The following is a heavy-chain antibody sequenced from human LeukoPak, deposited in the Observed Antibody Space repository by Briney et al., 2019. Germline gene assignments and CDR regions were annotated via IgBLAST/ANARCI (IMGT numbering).Heavy chain of an antibody. V-gene: IGHV4-39*07. CDR3: ARTSYDILTGYYSGGGPFDY. D-gene: IGHD3-9*01. J-gene: IGHJ4*02. CDR2: IYYSGNT. CDR1: GDSISTSNSY. Sequence: SETLSLTCTVPGDSISTSNSYWGWIRQPPGKGLEWIGSIYYSGNTYYNASLKSRVTISVDTSKNQFSLKLSSVTAADTAVYYCARTSYDILTGYYSGGGPFDYWGQGTLVTVSS.